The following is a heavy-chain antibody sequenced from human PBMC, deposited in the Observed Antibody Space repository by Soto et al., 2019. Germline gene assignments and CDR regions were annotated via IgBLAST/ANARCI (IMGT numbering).Heavy chain of an antibody. V-gene: IGHV4-34*01. D-gene: IGHD5-12*01. Sequence: PSETLSLTCAVYGGSFSGYYWSWIRQPPGKGLEWIGEINHSGSTNYNPSLKSRVTISVDTSKNQFSLKLSSVTAADTAVYYCARGQHAHGYRVYYYYGMDVWGQGTTVTVSS. CDR2: INHSGST. CDR1: GGSFSGYY. CDR3: ARGQHAHGYRVYYYYGMDV. J-gene: IGHJ6*02.